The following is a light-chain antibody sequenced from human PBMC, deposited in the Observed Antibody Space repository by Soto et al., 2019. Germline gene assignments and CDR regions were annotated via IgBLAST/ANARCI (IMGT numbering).Light chain of an antibody. V-gene: IGKV3-20*01. CDR3: EQYGSTPLT. CDR2: DAS. Sequence: EIVLTQSPGTLSLSPGERATLSCRASQSVGNNYLAWYQQKPGQAPRFLIYDASSRATGIPDRFSGSGSGTDFTLTISRLEPEDFAVHYCEQYGSTPLTFGGGTKVDIK. J-gene: IGKJ4*01. CDR1: QSVGNNY.